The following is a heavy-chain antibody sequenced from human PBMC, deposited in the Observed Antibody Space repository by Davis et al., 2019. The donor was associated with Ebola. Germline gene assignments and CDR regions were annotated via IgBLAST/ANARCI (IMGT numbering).Heavy chain of an antibody. CDR1: GFTFSSYA. D-gene: IGHD3-22*01. V-gene: IGHV3-23*01. Sequence: GESLKISCAASGFTFSSYAMSWVRQAPGKGLEWVSAISGSGGSTYYADSVKGRFTISRDNSKNTLYLQMNSLRAEDTAVYYCARDGNYYDSSGYGDVWGQGTTVTVSS. CDR2: ISGSGGST. CDR3: ARDGNYYDSSGYGDV. J-gene: IGHJ6*02.